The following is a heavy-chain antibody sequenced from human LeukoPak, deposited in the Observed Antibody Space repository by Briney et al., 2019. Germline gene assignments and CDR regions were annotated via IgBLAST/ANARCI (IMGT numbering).Heavy chain of an antibody. J-gene: IGHJ3*02. Sequence: SGTLSLTSAVSDDSFSSHYWTWILHPPRKRLEWIVYISYIGSTNNKPSPTSRVTISIDTSRNHFSPWLSSVTATATAASFCAREMVSVTKGCDIWAQETRVSVLS. CDR2: ISYIGST. CDR3: AREMVSVTKGCDI. D-gene: IGHD2-8*01. V-gene: IGHV4-59*11. CDR1: DDSFSSHY.